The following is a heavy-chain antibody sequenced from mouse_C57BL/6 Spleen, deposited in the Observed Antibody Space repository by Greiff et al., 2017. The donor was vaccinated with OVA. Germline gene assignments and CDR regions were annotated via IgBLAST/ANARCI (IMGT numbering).Heavy chain of an antibody. D-gene: IGHD2-1*01. J-gene: IGHJ3*01. CDR1: GFTFSDYG. CDR3: ARDYGNLFGY. Sequence: EVKLVESGGGLVKPGGSLKLSCAASGFTFSDYGMHWVRQAPEKGLEWVAYISSGSSTIYYADTVKGRFTLSRDNAKNTRFLQMTSLRSEDTAMYYCARDYGNLFGYWGQGTLVTVSA. V-gene: IGHV5-17*01. CDR2: ISSGSSTI.